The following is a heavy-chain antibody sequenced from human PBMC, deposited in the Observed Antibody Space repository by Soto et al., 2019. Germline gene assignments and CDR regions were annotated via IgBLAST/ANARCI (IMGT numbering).Heavy chain of an antibody. CDR2: IYPGDSDT. CDR1: GYSFTSYW. Sequence: GESLKISCKGSGYSFTSYWIGWVRQMPGKGLEWMGIIYPGDSDTRYSPSFQGQVTISADKSISTAYLQWSSLKASDTAMYYCARVAARPSYYYYGMDVWGQGTTVTVFS. J-gene: IGHJ6*02. D-gene: IGHD6-6*01. V-gene: IGHV5-51*01. CDR3: ARVAARPSYYYYGMDV.